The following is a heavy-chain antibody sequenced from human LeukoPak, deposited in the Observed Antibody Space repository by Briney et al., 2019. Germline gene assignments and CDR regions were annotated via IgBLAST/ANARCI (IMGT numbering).Heavy chain of an antibody. V-gene: IGHV3-23*01. J-gene: IGHJ4*02. CDR1: GFIFEDYG. CDR3: AKGVDFDY. Sequence: GGSLRLSCAPSGFIFEDYGMHWVRQAPGKGLEWVSIVSNSGGVSTYYADSVKGRFTISRDNSKNTLYLQMNSLRAEDTAIYYCAKGVDFDYWGQGTLVTVSS. CDR2: VSNSGGVST.